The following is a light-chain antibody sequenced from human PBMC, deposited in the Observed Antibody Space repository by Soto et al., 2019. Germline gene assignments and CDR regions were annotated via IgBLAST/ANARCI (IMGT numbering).Light chain of an antibody. Sequence: QSVLTQPASVSGSLGQSITISCSGTSSDVGGYNFVSWYQQHPGKAPKLMIYEVTLRPSGVSTRFSGSKSGNTASLTVSGLQAEDEADYYCSSYTSSNTVIFGGGTKLTVL. V-gene: IGLV2-14*01. J-gene: IGLJ2*01. CDR3: SSYTSSNTVI. CDR1: SSDVGGYNF. CDR2: EVT.